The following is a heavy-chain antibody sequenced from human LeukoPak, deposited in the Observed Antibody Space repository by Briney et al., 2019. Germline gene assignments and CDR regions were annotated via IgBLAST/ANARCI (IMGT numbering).Heavy chain of an antibody. D-gene: IGHD1-20*01. CDR1: GLTFSSYW. V-gene: IGHV3-7*01. J-gene: IGHJ3*02. Sequence: PGGPLRLSCAASGLTFSSYWMSWVRKAPGKGLEWVANIKQDGSEKYYVDSVKGRFTISRDNAKNSLYLQMNSLRAEDTAVYYCARVNLVYLDAFDIWGQGTMVTVSS. CDR3: ARVNLVYLDAFDI. CDR2: IKQDGSEK.